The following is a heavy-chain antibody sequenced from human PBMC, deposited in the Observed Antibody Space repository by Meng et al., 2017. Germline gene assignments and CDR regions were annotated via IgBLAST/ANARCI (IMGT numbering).Heavy chain of an antibody. CDR2: ISSSGTNT. CDR3: AKVDY. V-gene: IGHV3-23*01. CDR1: GFTFSSYA. Sequence: EVQLLQSGGDLVQPGGSLRLSCAASGFTFSSYAMIWVRQAPGKGLEWVSGISSSGTNTYYADSVKGRFTISRDNSKNTLYLKMNSLRAEDTAIFYFAKVDYWGQGALVTVSS. J-gene: IGHJ4*02.